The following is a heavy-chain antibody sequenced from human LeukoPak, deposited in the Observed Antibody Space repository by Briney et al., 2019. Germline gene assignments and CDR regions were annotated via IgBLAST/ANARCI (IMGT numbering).Heavy chain of an antibody. D-gene: IGHD1-14*01. V-gene: IGHV3-30-3*01. CDR2: ISYDGSNK. CDR1: GFTFSSYA. Sequence: PGGSLRLSCAASGFTFSSYAMHWVRQAPGKGLEWVAVISYDGSNKYYADSVKGRFTISRDNSKNTLYLQMNSLRAEDTAVYYCASLKPAFDYWGQGTLVTVSS. J-gene: IGHJ4*02. CDR3: ASLKPAFDY.